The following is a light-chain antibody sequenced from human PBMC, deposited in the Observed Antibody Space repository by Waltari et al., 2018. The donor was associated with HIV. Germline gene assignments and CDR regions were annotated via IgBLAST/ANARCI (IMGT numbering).Light chain of an antibody. CDR2: LAS. Sequence: DFVMTQSPDSLSVSLGERATINCKSSRSLLWTNSKNYLAWYQHKPGPSPRLLLHLASVREAGVPDRFSGSGSGTDFTLTITNLQAEDVAVYYCLQYYTTPHTFGQGTKLEIK. J-gene: IGKJ2*01. V-gene: IGKV4-1*01. CDR3: LQYYTTPHT. CDR1: RSLLWTNSKNY.